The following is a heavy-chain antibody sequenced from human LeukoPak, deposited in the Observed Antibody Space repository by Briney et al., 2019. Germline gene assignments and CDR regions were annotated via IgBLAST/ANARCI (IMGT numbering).Heavy chain of an antibody. CDR3: ARVEYGDYDDY. J-gene: IGHJ4*02. Sequence: ASVKVSCKASGYTFTGYYMHWVRQAPGQGLEWMGWISAYNGNTNYAQKLQGRVTMTTDTSTSTAYMELRSLRSDDTAVYYCARVEYGDYDDYWGQGTLVTVSS. CDR2: ISAYNGNT. D-gene: IGHD4-17*01. CDR1: GYTFTGYY. V-gene: IGHV1-18*04.